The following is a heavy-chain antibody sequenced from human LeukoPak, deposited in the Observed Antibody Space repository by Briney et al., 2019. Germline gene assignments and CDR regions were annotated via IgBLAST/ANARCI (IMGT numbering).Heavy chain of an antibody. CDR1: GGSISSYY. Sequence: SETLSLTCTVSGGSISSYYWSWIRQPPGKGLEWIGYIYYSGSTNYNPSLKSRVTISVDTSKNQFSLKLSSVTAADTAVYYCARGKDDYGDYGGFDYWGQGTLVTVSS. D-gene: IGHD4-17*01. J-gene: IGHJ4*02. CDR3: ARGKDDYGDYGGFDY. V-gene: IGHV4-59*01. CDR2: IYYSGST.